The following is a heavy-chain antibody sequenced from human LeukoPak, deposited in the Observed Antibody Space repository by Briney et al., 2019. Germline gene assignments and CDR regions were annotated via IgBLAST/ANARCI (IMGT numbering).Heavy chain of an antibody. Sequence: PGGSLRLSCAASGFTFSSFALHWVRQTPGEGLEWVALISYDGSNEYYADSVKGRFTISRDNPKNTLSLQMNSLRAEDRAVYYCARSYCSGLSCYLFDYWGQGTLVAVSS. J-gene: IGHJ4*02. V-gene: IGHV3-30*04. CDR3: ARSYCSGLSCYLFDY. D-gene: IGHD2-15*01. CDR1: GFTFSSFA. CDR2: ISYDGSNE.